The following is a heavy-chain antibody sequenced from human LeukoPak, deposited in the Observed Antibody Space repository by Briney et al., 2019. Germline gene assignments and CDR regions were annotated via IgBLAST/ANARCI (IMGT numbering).Heavy chain of an antibody. D-gene: IGHD1-14*01. Sequence: GGSLRLSCAASGFTFSSYAMHWVRQAPGKGLEWVAVISYDGSNKYYADSVKGRFTISRDNSKNTLYLQMNSLRAEDTAVYYCAKLPNLDAFDIWGQGTMVTVSS. CDR3: AKLPNLDAFDI. CDR1: GFTFSSYA. V-gene: IGHV3-30-3*02. J-gene: IGHJ3*02. CDR2: ISYDGSNK.